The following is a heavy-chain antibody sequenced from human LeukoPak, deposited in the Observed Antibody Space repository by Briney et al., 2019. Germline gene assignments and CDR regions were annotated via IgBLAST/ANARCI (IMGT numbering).Heavy chain of an antibody. CDR2: ISYDGSNK. CDR3: AKDRDIVVVPAAIGSDY. D-gene: IGHD2-2*01. Sequence: GRSLRLSCAASGFTFSSYAMHWVRQAPGKGLEWVAVISYDGSNKYYADSVKGRFTISRDNSKNTLYLQMNSLRAEDTAVYYCAKDRDIVVVPAAIGSDYWGQGTLVTVSS. CDR1: GFTFSSYA. V-gene: IGHV3-30-3*01. J-gene: IGHJ4*02.